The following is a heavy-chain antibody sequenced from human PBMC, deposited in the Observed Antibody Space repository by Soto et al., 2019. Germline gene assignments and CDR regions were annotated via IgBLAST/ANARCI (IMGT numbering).Heavy chain of an antibody. CDR1: GYTFTGYY. V-gene: IGHV1-2*04. Sequence: ASVKVSCKASGYTFTGYYMHWVRQAPGQGLEWMGWINPNSGGTNYAQKFQGWVTMTRDTSISTAYMELSRLRSDDTAVYYCARGLRGSVLRFLEWTSKSYYYYYGMDVWGQGTTVTVSS. J-gene: IGHJ6*02. CDR3: ARGLRGSVLRFLEWTSKSYYYYYGMDV. CDR2: INPNSGGT. D-gene: IGHD3-3*01.